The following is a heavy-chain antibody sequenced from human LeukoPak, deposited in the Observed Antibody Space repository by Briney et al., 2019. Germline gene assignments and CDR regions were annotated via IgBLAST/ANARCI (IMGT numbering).Heavy chain of an antibody. D-gene: IGHD6-13*01. CDR3: AKGGYSSSWYWTPFDY. CDR2: INSDGSST. J-gene: IGHJ4*02. CDR1: GFTFSSYW. Sequence: PGGSLRLSCAASGFTFSSYWMHWVRQAPGKGLVWVSRINSDGSSTSYADSVKGRFTISRDNSKNTLYLQMNSLRAEDTAVYYCAKGGYSSSWYWTPFDYWGQGTLVTVSS. V-gene: IGHV3-74*01.